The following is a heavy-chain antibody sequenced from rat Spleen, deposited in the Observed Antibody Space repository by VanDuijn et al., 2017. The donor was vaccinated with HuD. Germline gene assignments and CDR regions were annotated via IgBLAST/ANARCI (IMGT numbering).Heavy chain of an antibody. D-gene: IGHD1-9*01. V-gene: IGHV5-25*01. Sequence: EVQLVESGGGLVQPGRSMKLSCAVSGFTFSDYYMAWVRQAPTKGLEWVASISNTGGTTNYPDSVKGRISISRDNAKSTLYVQLNSLRFEDTATYFCTRGIYYGYNAFVYWGQGTLVTVSS. J-gene: IGHJ3*01. CDR2: ISNTGGTT. CDR1: GFTFSDYY. CDR3: TRGIYYGYNAFVY.